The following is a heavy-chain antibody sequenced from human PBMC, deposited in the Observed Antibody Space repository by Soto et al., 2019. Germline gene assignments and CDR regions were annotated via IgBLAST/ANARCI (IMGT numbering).Heavy chain of an antibody. Sequence: QVQLVQSVAEVKKPGSSVKVSCKASGGTFSSYAISWVRQAPGQGLEWMGGIIPIFGTANYAQKFQGRVTITADESTSTAYMELSSLRSEDTAVYYCARDVGPGAYYYGSGSPKDAFDIWGQGTMVTVSS. V-gene: IGHV1-69*01. CDR2: IIPIFGTA. CDR3: ARDVGPGAYYYGSGSPKDAFDI. D-gene: IGHD3-10*01. CDR1: GGTFSSYA. J-gene: IGHJ3*02.